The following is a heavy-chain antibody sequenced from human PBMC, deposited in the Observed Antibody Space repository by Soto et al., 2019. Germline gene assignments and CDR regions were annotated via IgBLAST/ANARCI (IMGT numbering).Heavy chain of an antibody. V-gene: IGHV1-18*01. D-gene: IGHD3-22*01. CDR2: ISAYNGNT. CDR1: GYTFTSYG. CDR3: ARDRRITYYYDSSGYLTFDY. J-gene: IGHJ4*02. Sequence: ASVKVSCKASGYTFTSYGISWVRQAPGQGLEWMGWISAYNGNTNYAQKLQGRVTMTTDTSTSTAYMELRSLRSDDTAVYYCARDRRITYYYDSSGYLTFDYWGQGTLVTVSS.